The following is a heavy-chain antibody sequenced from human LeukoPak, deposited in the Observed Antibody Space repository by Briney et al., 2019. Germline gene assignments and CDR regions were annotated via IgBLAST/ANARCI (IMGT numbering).Heavy chain of an antibody. D-gene: IGHD4-17*01. CDR3: ARQSPYGDSYFDY. J-gene: IGHJ4*02. CDR1: GGSISSYY. V-gene: IGHV4-59*08. CDR2: IYYSGST. Sequence: SETLSLTCTVSGGSISSYYWSWIRQPPGKGLEWIGYIYYSGSTNYNPSLKGRVTISVDTSKNQFSLKLTSVTAADTAVYYCARQSPYGDSYFDYWGQGILVTVSS.